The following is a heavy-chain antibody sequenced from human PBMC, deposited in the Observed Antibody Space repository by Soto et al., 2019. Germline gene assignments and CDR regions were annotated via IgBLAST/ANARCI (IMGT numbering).Heavy chain of an antibody. V-gene: IGHV3-74*01. Sequence: VGSLRLSCVASEFTFSKYWMHWVRQAPGKGLVWVSRINMDGTKTAYADSVKGRFTVSRDNANNTLYLQMNSLGVEDTAVYYCARDYYYDSRSSSVNWFDPWGQRTLVTVSS. CDR3: ARDYYYDSRSSSVNWFDP. D-gene: IGHD3-22*01. CDR2: INMDGTKT. J-gene: IGHJ5*02. CDR1: EFTFSKYW.